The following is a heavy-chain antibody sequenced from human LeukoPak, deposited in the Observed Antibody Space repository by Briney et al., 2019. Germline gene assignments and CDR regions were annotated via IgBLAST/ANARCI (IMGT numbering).Heavy chain of an antibody. Sequence: GGSLRLSCAASGFTFSRYAMSWVRQAPGKGLEWASAISGSGGSTYYADSVKGRFTISRDNSKNTLYLQMNSLRAEDTAVYYCAKDRFISDRSGYYYQLAYWGQGTLVTVSS. V-gene: IGHV3-23*01. D-gene: IGHD3-22*01. CDR3: AKDRFISDRSGYYYQLAY. J-gene: IGHJ4*02. CDR2: ISGSGGST. CDR1: GFTFSRYA.